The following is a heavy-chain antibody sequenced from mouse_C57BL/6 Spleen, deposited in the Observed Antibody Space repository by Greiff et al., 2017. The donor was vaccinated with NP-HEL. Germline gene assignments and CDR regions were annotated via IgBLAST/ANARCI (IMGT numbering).Heavy chain of an antibody. CDR1: GYAFSSYW. J-gene: IGHJ4*01. Sequence: QVQLQQSGAELVKPGASVKISCKASGYAFSSYWMNWVKQRPGKGLEWIGQIYPGDGDTNYNGKFKGKATLTADKSSSTVYMQLSSLTSEDSAVYFCARADYDDYYAMDYWGQGTSVTVSS. CDR3: ARADYDDYYAMDY. CDR2: IYPGDGDT. D-gene: IGHD2-4*01. V-gene: IGHV1-80*01.